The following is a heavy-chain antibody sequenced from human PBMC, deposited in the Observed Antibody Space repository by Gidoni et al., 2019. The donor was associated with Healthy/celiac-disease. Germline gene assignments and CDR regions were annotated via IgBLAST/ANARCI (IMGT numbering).Heavy chain of an antibody. CDR2: IKSKTEGGTT. Sequence: EVQLVESGGGLVKPGGSLRLSCAASGFTFSNAWMSWVRQAPGKGLECVGRIKSKTEGGTTDYAAPVKGRFTISREDSKNTLYLQMNRLKTEDTAVYYGTTAEAAADGGQGTLVTVSS. CDR3: TTAEAAAD. CDR1: GFTFSNAW. V-gene: IGHV3-15*01. D-gene: IGHD6-13*01. J-gene: IGHJ4*02.